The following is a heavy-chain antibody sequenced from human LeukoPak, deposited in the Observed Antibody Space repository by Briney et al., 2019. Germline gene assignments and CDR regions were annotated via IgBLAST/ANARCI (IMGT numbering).Heavy chain of an antibody. CDR2: ASIGGSFI. J-gene: IGHJ2*01. Sequence: GGSLRLSCAASGFTFSSYGMNWVRQAPGKGLEWVSFASIGGSFIYYADSVKGRFTISRDDAKNSLYLQMNSLTAEDTAEYYCARNKINTVTTGWYFDLWGRGTLVSASS. CDR1: GFTFSSYG. V-gene: IGHV3-21*01. CDR3: ARNKINTVTTGWYFDL. D-gene: IGHD4-17*01.